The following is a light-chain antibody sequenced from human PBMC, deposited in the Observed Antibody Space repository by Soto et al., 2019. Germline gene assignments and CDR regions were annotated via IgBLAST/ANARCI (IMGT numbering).Light chain of an antibody. V-gene: IGKV1-39*01. J-gene: IGKJ1*01. CDR2: AAS. CDR1: QSITHY. CDR3: QQTYNIPRT. Sequence: IQMTQSPSSLSAAVGDRVTITCRASQSITHYLNWYQQKPGRAPKLLIFAASSLQSGVPSRFGGSGSGTYFTLTISSLQPEDFATYYCQQTYNIPRTFGQGTKVEIK.